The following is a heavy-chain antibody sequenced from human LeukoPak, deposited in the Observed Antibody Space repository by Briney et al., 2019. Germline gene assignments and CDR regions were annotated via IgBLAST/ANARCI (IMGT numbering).Heavy chain of an antibody. CDR3: ARQATAAAATVFY. CDR2: INPNSGGT. J-gene: IGHJ4*02. CDR1: GYTFTDYY. Sequence: ASVKVSCKASGYTFTDYYIHWVRQAPGQGLERMGWINPNSGGTNYGQKFRGRVTMTRDTSISTAYMDLSRLRSDDTAVYYCARQATAAAATVFYWGQGTLVTVSS. D-gene: IGHD6-13*01. V-gene: IGHV1-2*02.